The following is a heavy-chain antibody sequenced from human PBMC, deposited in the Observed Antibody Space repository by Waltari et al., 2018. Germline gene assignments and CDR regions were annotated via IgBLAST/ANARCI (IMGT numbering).Heavy chain of an antibody. D-gene: IGHD1-1*01. CDR3: AVAESGLNEGAFDI. CDR1: GYSISSGYY. CDR2: IYHSGSP. V-gene: IGHV4-38-2*02. J-gene: IGHJ3*02. Sequence: QVQLQESGPGLVKPSETLSLTCTVSGYSISSGYYWGWIRQPPGKGLEWIGSIYHSGSPYYNPSLKSRVTISVDTSKNQFSLKLSSVTAADTAVYYCAVAESGLNEGAFDIWGQGTMVTVSS.